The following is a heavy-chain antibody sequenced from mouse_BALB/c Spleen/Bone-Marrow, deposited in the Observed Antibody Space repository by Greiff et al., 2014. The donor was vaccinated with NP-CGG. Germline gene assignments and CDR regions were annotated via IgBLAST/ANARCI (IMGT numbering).Heavy chain of an antibody. Sequence: EVQRVESGGDLVKPGGSLKLSCAASGFTFSNYDMSWGRQTPEKRLEWVATISSGGYYSYYPDSVKGRFTISRDNAKNTLYLQMSSLRSEDTAMYYCATGDYGAWFACWGQGTLATVSA. CDR3: ATGDYGAWFAC. J-gene: IGHJ3*01. CDR2: ISSGGYYS. V-gene: IGHV5-9-3*01. D-gene: IGHD2-4*01. CDR1: GFTFSNYD.